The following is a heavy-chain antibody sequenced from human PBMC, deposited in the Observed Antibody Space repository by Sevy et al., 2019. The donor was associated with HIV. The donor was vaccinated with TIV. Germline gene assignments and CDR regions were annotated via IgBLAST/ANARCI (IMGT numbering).Heavy chain of an antibody. CDR1: GFTFSSYS. D-gene: IGHD3-22*01. CDR2: ISSSSSTI. CDR3: ARDSILAMIVVVPYYYYGMDV. V-gene: IGHV3-48*02. Sequence: GGSLRLSCAASGFTFSSYSMNWVRQAPGKGLEWVSYISSSSSTIYYEDSVKGRFTISRDNAKNSLYLQMNSLRDEDTSVYYCARDSILAMIVVVPYYYYGMDVWGQGTTVTVSS. J-gene: IGHJ6*02.